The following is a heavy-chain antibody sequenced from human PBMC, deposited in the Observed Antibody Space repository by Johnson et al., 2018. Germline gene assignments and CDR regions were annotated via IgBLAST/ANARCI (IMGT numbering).Heavy chain of an antibody. CDR2: VSYDGSNK. Sequence: RLSCAASGFTFSNYGMHWVRQAPGKGLEWVAVVSYDGSNKYYADSVKGRFTISRDNSKNTVYLQMNSLRTEDTAVYYCAKILGRWAFDIWGQGTMVTVSS. J-gene: IGHJ3*02. CDR1: GFTFSNYG. CDR3: AKILGRWAFDI. V-gene: IGHV3-30*18. D-gene: IGHD4-23*01.